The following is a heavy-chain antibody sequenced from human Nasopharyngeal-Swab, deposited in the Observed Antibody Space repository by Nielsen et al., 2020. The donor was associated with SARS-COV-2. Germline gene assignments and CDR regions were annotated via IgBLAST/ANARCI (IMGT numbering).Heavy chain of an antibody. CDR3: ASLRDYANYYMDV. V-gene: IGHV4-38-2*02. CDR1: GYSISSGYY. J-gene: IGHJ6*03. Sequence: SETLSLTCTVSGYSISSGYYWGWTRQPPGKGLEWIGTVSHTGSTYYNPSLMSRVTISVDTSRNQFSLKLSSVTAADTAVYYCASLRDYANYYMDVWGKGTTVTVSS. D-gene: IGHD4-17*01. CDR2: VSHTGST.